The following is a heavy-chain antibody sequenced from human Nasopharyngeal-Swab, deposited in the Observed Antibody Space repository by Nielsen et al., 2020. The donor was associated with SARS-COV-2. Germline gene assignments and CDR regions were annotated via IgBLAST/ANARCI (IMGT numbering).Heavy chain of an antibody. D-gene: IGHD3-22*01. CDR3: ARLYDSSTKLDY. V-gene: IGHV4-39*01. CDR2: IYYSGST. J-gene: IGHJ4*02. Sequence: WIRQPPGKGLEWIGSIYYSGSTYYNPSLKSRVTISVDTSKNQFSLELSSVTAADTAVYYCARLYDSSTKLDYWGQGTLVTVSS.